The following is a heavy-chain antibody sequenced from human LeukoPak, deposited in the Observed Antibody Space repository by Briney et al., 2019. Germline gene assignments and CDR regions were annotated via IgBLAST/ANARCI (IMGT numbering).Heavy chain of an antibody. J-gene: IGHJ4*02. CDR2: IDARSGIT. Sequence: GGSLRLSCAASGFTFTIGLNWVRQAPGKVPEWVSYIDARSGITYYADSVQGRFTISRDNAQESVFLQMNSLRADDTAVYYCARDNLEPYFDYWGQGTLVTVSS. V-gene: IGHV3-48*01. CDR1: GFTFTIG. D-gene: IGHD1-14*01. CDR3: ARDNLEPYFDY.